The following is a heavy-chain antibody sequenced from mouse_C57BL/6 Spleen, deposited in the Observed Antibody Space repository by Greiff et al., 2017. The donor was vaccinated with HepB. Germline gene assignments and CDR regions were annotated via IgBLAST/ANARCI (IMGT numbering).Heavy chain of an antibody. CDR3: ARFPYYYGSSPWYFDV. J-gene: IGHJ1*03. Sequence: EVQLQQSGPVLVKPGASVKMSCKASGYTFTDYYMNWVKQSHGKSLEWIGVINPYNGGTSYNQKFKGKATLTVDKSSSTAYMELNSLTSEDSAVDYCARFPYYYGSSPWYFDVWGTGTTVTVSS. D-gene: IGHD1-1*01. CDR2: INPYNGGT. CDR1: GYTFTDYY. V-gene: IGHV1-19*01.